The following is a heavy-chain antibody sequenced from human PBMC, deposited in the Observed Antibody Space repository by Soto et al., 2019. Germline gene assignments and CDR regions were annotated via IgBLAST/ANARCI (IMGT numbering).Heavy chain of an antibody. CDR2: ISYDGSNK. CDR3: AKGSDSSGLDAFDI. V-gene: IGHV3-30*18. D-gene: IGHD3-22*01. CDR1: GFTFSSYG. J-gene: IGHJ3*02. Sequence: GGSLRLSCAASGFTFSSYGMHWVRQAPGKGLEWVAVISYDGSNKYYADSVKGRFTISRDNSKNTLYLQMNSLRAEDTAVYYCAKGSDSSGLDAFDIWGQVTMFPVAS.